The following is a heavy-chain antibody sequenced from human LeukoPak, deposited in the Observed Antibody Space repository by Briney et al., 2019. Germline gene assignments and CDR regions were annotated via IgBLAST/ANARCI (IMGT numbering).Heavy chain of an antibody. CDR2: ISSSSSTI. D-gene: IGHD5-18*01. V-gene: IGHV3-48*04. Sequence: PGGSLRLSCAASGFTFSSYGMSWVRQAPGKGLEWVSYISSSSSTIYYADSVKGRFTISRDNAKNSLYLQMNSLRAEDTAVYYCAGEYTSDAFDIWGQGTVVTVSS. CDR1: GFTFSSYG. J-gene: IGHJ3*02. CDR3: AGEYTSDAFDI.